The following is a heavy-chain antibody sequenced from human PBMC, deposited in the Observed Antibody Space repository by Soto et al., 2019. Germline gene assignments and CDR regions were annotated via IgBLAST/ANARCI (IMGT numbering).Heavy chain of an antibody. D-gene: IGHD4-4*01. V-gene: IGHV1-69*12. J-gene: IGHJ1*01. CDR3: ARLRASNYEAEQH. CDR2: INPIFGTA. Sequence: QVQLVQSGAEVKKPGSSVKVSCKASGGTFSTYPISWVRQAPGQGLEWMGGINPIFGTANYAQKLQGRVTITAEESTTTAYRQRGSLRSDVTSVYSVARLRASNYEAEQHWGQGTLVTVSS. CDR1: GGTFSTYP.